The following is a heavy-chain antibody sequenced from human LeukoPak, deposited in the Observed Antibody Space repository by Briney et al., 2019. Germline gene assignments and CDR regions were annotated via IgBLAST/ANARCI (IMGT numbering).Heavy chain of an antibody. V-gene: IGHV3-23*01. CDR2: ISGSGGST. CDR1: GFTFSSYA. CDR3: AKDRHPYYYDSSGYWVGNWFDP. J-gene: IGHJ5*02. D-gene: IGHD3-22*01. Sequence: GGSLRLSCAAPGFTFSSYAMSWVRQAPGKGLEWVSAISGSGGSTYYADSVKGRFTISRDNSKNTLYLQMNSLRAEDTAVYYCAKDRHPYYYDSSGYWVGNWFDPWGQGTLVTVSS.